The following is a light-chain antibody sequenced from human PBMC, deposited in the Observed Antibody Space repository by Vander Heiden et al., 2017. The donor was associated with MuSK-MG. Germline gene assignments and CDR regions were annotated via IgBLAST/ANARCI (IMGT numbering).Light chain of an antibody. CDR3: QQRDSSLWT. J-gene: IGKJ1*01. CDR1: QSITTY. CDR2: AAS. Sequence: DIQLTQPPSSLSASIGDRVTITCRASQSITTYLNWYQQTPGKPPKLLISAASTLRSGVPSRFSGSGSGTDFTLTISRLQPEDFATYYCQQRDSSLWTFGQGTKVEIK. V-gene: IGKV1-39*01.